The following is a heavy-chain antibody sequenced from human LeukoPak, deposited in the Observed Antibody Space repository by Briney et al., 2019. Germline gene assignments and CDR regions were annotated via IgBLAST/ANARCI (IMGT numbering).Heavy chain of an antibody. J-gene: IGHJ6*02. CDR1: GGSISSSSYS. CDR3: ARSRLQLWLRGMDV. Sequence: SETLSLTCTVPGGSISSSSYSWGWIRQPPGKGLEWIGSIYYSGSTNYNPSLKSRVTISVDTSKNQFSLKLSSVTAADTAVYYCARSRLQLWLRGMDVWGQGTTVTVSS. D-gene: IGHD5-18*01. V-gene: IGHV4-39*07. CDR2: IYYSGST.